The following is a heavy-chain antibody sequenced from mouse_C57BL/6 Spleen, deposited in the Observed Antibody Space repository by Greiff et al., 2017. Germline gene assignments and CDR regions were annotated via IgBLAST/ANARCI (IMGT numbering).Heavy chain of an antibody. J-gene: IGHJ2*01. CDR2: IHPNSGST. CDR1: GYTFTSYW. V-gene: IGHV1-64*01. D-gene: IGHD1-1*01. Sequence: QVQLQQPGAELVKPGASVKLSCKASGYTFTSYWMHWVKQRPGQGLEWIGMIHPNSGSTNYNEKFKSKATLTVDKSCSTAYMQLSSLTSEDSAVXYCAREGITTVVATAGPFDYWGQGTTLTVSS. CDR3: AREGITTVVATAGPFDY.